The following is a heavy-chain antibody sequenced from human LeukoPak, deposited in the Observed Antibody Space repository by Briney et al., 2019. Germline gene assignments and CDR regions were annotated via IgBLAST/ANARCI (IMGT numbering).Heavy chain of an antibody. CDR3: ARTYYDILTGYNFDY. J-gene: IGHJ4*02. V-gene: IGHV3-23*01. Sequence: GGSLRLSCAASGFTFSSYAMSWVRQAPGKGLEWVSAIGGSGGSTYYADSVKGRFTISRDNPKNTLYLQMNSLRAEDTAVYYCARTYYDILTGYNFDYWGQGTLVTVSS. CDR1: GFTFSSYA. D-gene: IGHD3-9*01. CDR2: IGGSGGST.